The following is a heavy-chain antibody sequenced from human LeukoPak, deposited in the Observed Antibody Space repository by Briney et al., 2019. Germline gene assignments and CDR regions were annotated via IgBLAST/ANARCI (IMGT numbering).Heavy chain of an antibody. CDR2: INHSGST. D-gene: IGHD2-15*01. V-gene: IGHV4-34*01. J-gene: IGHJ5*02. CDR1: GGSFSGYC. CDR3: ARSIVVVVAATAWLDP. Sequence: SETLSLTCAVYGGSFSGYCWSWIRQPPGKGLEWIGEINHSGSTNYNPSLKSRVTISVDTSKNQFSLKLSSVTAADTAVYYCARSIVVVVAATAWLDPWGQGTLVTVSS.